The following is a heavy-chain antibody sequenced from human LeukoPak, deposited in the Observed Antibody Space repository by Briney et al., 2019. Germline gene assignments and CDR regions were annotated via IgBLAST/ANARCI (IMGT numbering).Heavy chain of an antibody. CDR2: IYYSGIT. Sequence: SETLSLTCTVSGGSISSGDYYWSWIRQPPGKGLEWIGYIYYSGITYYNPSLKSRVTISVDTSKNQFSLKLSSVTAADTAVYYCARLNRGINAAHFDYWGQGTLVTVSS. V-gene: IGHV4-30-4*08. J-gene: IGHJ4*02. D-gene: IGHD6-25*01. CDR3: ARLNRGINAAHFDY. CDR1: GGSISSGDYY.